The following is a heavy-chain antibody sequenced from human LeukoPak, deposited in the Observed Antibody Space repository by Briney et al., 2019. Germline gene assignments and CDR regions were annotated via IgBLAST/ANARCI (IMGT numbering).Heavy chain of an antibody. CDR1: GFTFSTYD. V-gene: IGHV3-30*02. CDR2: ILYDGRNE. J-gene: IGHJ4*02. CDR3: AKKHSGSSFYFEY. Sequence: GGSLRLSCAASGFTFSTYDMHWVRQAPGKGLEWVAFILYDGRNEYYADSVKGRFTISRDNAKNTLYLQMNSLRPEDTAVYYCAKKHSGSSFYFEYWGQGTRVTVSS. D-gene: IGHD6-6*01.